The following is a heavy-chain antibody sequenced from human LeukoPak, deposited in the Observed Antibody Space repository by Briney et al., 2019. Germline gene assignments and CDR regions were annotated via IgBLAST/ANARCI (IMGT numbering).Heavy chain of an antibody. J-gene: IGHJ6*02. CDR1: GFTFSSYW. V-gene: IGHV3-74*01. Sequence: GRSLRLSCAASGFTFSSYWMHWVRQPPGKGLVWLSRINSDGSSTRYADSVNGRFTISSDNAKNTLYLQMNSLRPGDAAVYYCGCDTNQGKNGLVFWGQGTTVTVSS. CDR2: INSDGSST. D-gene: IGHD1-14*01. CDR3: GCDTNQGKNGLVF.